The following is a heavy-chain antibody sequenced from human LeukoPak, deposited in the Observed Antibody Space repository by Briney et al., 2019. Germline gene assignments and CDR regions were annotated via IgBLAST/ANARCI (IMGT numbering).Heavy chain of an antibody. V-gene: IGHV4-61*02. J-gene: IGHJ4*02. Sequence: SQTLSLTCTVSGGSISSGSYYWSWIRQPAGKGLEWIGRIYTSGCTNYNPSLKSRVTISVDTSKNQFSLKLSSVTAADTAVYYCARVSAKVVIDYWGQGTLVTVSS. CDR3: ARVSAKVVIDY. CDR1: GGSISSGSYY. CDR2: IYTSGCT. D-gene: IGHD3-22*01.